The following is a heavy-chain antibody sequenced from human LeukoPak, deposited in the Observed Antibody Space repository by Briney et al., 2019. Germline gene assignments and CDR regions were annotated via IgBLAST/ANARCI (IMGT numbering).Heavy chain of an antibody. V-gene: IGHV5-51*01. CDR1: GHTFTTYW. CDR3: VRHGLGSSWFGFDY. CDR2: LYPGDSDT. Sequence: GESLKISCKGSGHTFTTYWIGWVRQMPRKSREWMGILYPGDSDTRYSPSFQGQVTISADTTISTAYLQWSSLKASDSAMYYCVRHGLGSSWFGFDYWGQGTLVTVSS. D-gene: IGHD6-13*01. J-gene: IGHJ4*02.